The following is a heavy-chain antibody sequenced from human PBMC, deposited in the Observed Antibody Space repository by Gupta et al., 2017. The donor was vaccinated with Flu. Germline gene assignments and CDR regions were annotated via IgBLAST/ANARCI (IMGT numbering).Heavy chain of an antibody. CDR1: EFSPSYNS. CDR3: ARGETVGSTTGFDL. CDR2: IITSSEYI. J-gene: IGHJ4*02. V-gene: IGHV3-21*01. D-gene: IGHD1-26*01. Sequence: EVQLVGSGGVLVRPGGSLKLSCAASEFSPSYNSINWFRQAPGRGREWVSSIITSSEYIYYLDSVNGRFTISIDNAMNALYLQMNSLRVEDAAVYYCARGETVGSTTGFDLWGQGTLVTVSS.